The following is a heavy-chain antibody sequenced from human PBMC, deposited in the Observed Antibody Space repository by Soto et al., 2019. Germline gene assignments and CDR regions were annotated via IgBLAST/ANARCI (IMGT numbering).Heavy chain of an antibody. V-gene: IGHV3-30-3*01. D-gene: IGHD3-9*01. J-gene: IGHJ4*02. CDR1: GFTFSSYA. Sequence: GGSLRLSCAASGFTFSSYAMHWVRQAPGKGLEWVAVISYDGSNKYYADSVKGRFTISRDNSKNTLYLQMNSLRAEDTAVYYCARNVLRYFDWFTDYWGQGTLVTVSS. CDR2: ISYDGSNK. CDR3: ARNVLRYFDWFTDY.